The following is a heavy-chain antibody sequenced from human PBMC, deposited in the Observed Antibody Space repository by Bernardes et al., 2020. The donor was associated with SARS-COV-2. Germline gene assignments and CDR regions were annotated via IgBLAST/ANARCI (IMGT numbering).Heavy chain of an antibody. J-gene: IGHJ4*02. D-gene: IGHD3-3*01. CDR2: ISGSVGST. CDR3: ARLKYDFWSGPHY. Sequence: GGSLRLSCAASGFTFSSYAVSWVRQAPGKGLEWVSCISGSVGSTYYADSVKGRFTISRDNSKNTLYLQMNSLRAEDTAVYYCARLKYDFWSGPHYWGQGTLVTVSS. V-gene: IGHV3-23*01. CDR1: GFTFSSYA.